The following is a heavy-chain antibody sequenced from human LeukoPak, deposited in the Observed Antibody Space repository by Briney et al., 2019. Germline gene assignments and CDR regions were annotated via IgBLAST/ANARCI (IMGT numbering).Heavy chain of an antibody. D-gene: IGHD2-15*01. CDR1: GFTFSGYW. CDR3: ARVSCNGGSCSPFDH. V-gene: IGHV3-7*02. CDR2: IKPDGSEK. Sequence: SGGSLRLSCAASGFTFSGYWMSWVRQAPGKGLEWVANIKPDGSEKYYVDSVKGRFTISRENAKNSLYLQMNSLRAEDTAGYCWARVSCNGGSCSPFDHWGQGTLVTVSS. J-gene: IGHJ4*02.